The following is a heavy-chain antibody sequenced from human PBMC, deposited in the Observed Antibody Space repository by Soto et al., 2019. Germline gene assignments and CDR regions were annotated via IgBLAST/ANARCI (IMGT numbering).Heavy chain of an antibody. V-gene: IGHV3-9*01. D-gene: IGHD6-19*01. J-gene: IGHJ3*02. CDR3: AKDRRPIAVAGAIDN. CDR1: GFRFDDFA. CDR2: ISWNSGTV. Sequence: EIQLAESGGGLVQPGRSLRLSCEGSGFRFDDFAMHWVRQTLGKGLEWVSGISWNSGTVAYADSVKGRFTISRDNAKNSLHLQMNSLRAEDTALYYCAKDRRPIAVAGAIDNWGQGTMVTVSS.